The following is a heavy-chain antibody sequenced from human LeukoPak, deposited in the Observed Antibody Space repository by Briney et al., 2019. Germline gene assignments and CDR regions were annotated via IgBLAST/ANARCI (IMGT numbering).Heavy chain of an antibody. CDR1: GYTFTDYY. V-gene: IGHV1-2*02. Sequence: ASVTVSCKASGYTFTDYYIHWVRQAPGQGLEWMGWINPADGGTKFAQNFQVRVTMTSDTSISTAYMELSSLRSEDTAVYYCAKYYYDSSGYWDAFDIWGQGTMVTVSS. CDR3: AKYYYDSSGYWDAFDI. D-gene: IGHD3-22*01. J-gene: IGHJ3*02. CDR2: INPADGGT.